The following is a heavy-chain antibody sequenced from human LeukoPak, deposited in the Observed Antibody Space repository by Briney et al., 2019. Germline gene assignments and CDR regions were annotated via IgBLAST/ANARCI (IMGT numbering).Heavy chain of an antibody. Sequence: PSETLSLTCAVYGGSFSGYYWSWIRQPPGKGLELIGEINHSGSTNYNPSLKSRVTISVDTSKNQFSLKLSSVTAADTAVYYCARGGVQYYDILTGYYTNYFDYWGQGTLVTVSS. CDR1: GGSFSGYY. V-gene: IGHV4-34*01. CDR3: ARGGVQYYDILTGYYTNYFDY. D-gene: IGHD3-9*01. J-gene: IGHJ4*02. CDR2: INHSGST.